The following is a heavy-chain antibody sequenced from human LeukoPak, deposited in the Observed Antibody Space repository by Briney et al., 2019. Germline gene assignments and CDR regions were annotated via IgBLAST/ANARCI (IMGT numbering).Heavy chain of an antibody. D-gene: IGHD6-13*01. J-gene: IGHJ4*02. Sequence: GSLRLSCAASGFTVSSNYMSWVRQAPGKGLEWVSVIYSGGSTYYADSVKGRFTISRDNSKNTLYLQMNSLRAEDTAVYYCASRPGYSSPLDYWGQGTLVTVSS. CDR2: IYSGGST. CDR3: ASRPGYSSPLDY. V-gene: IGHV3-53*01. CDR1: GFTVSSNY.